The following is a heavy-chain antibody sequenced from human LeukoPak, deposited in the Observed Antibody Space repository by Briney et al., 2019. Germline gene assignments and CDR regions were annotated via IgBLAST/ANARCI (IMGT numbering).Heavy chain of an antibody. D-gene: IGHD2-2*02. CDR2: FDPEDGET. V-gene: IGHV1-24*01. Sequence: ASVKVSCKVSGYTLTELSMHWVRQAPGKGLEWMGGFDPEDGETIYAQKFQGRVTMTEDTSTDTAYMELSSLRSEDTAVYYCAAIVVVPAAIRDAFDIWGQGTMVTVSS. CDR3: AAIVVVPAAIRDAFDI. CDR1: GYTLTELS. J-gene: IGHJ3*02.